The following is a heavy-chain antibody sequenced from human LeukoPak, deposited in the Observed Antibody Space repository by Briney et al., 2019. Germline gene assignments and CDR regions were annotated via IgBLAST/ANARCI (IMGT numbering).Heavy chain of an antibody. Sequence: KPSDTLSLPCTVSGGFINSSSYLWGWIPQPPGEGLEWIGSIYYSGSTYYNPSLKSRVTISVDTSKNQFSLKLSSVTAADTAVYYCATRLRVDYWGQGTLVTVSS. J-gene: IGHJ4*02. CDR1: GGFINSSSYL. CDR2: IYYSGST. V-gene: IGHV4-39*01. D-gene: IGHD4-17*01. CDR3: ATRLRVDY.